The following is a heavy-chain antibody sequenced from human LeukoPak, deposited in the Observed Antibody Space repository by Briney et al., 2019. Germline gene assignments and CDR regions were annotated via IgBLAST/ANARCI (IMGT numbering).Heavy chain of an antibody. Sequence: AGSLRFSGAASGFTISSYWMSWVRQAPGKGLEGVANIKQDGSEKYYVVSVKGRFTISRANAKNSLYLQMNSLRAEDAAVYYCASGYDYVWGSYRAGYWGQGTLVTVSS. D-gene: IGHD3-16*02. CDR3: ASGYDYVWGSYRAGY. CDR1: GFTISSYW. J-gene: IGHJ4*02. V-gene: IGHV3-7*01. CDR2: IKQDGSEK.